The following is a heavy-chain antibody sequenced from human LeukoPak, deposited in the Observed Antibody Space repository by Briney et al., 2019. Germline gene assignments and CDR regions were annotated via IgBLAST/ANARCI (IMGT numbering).Heavy chain of an antibody. V-gene: IGHV3-48*03. Sequence: PGGFLRLSCAASGFTFSGHEMNWVRQAPGKGLEWVSYISNSGNTIYYADSVKGRFSISRDNAKNSLYLQMNSLRAEDTAVYYCARDWGTGIRQNAFDIWGQGTMVTVSS. CDR1: GFTFSGHE. CDR3: ARDWGTGIRQNAFDI. D-gene: IGHD3-16*01. J-gene: IGHJ3*02. CDR2: ISNSGNTI.